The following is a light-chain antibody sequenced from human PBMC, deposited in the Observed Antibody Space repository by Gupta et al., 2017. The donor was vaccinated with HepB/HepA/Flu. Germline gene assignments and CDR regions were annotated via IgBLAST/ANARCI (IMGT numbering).Light chain of an antibody. J-gene: IGLJ2*01. V-gene: IGLV3-1*01. Sequence: SYELTQPPSVSVSPGQTASITCPGDKLGDKYACWYQQKPGQSPVLVIYQDNKRPSGIPERFSGSNSGNTATLTISGTQTMDDADYYCQAWDTSSSVVFGGGTKLTVL. CDR2: QDN. CDR3: QAWDTSSSVV. CDR1: KLGDKY.